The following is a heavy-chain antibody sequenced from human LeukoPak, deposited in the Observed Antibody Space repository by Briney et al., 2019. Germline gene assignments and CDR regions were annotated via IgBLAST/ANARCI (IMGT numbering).Heavy chain of an antibody. CDR1: GFTFSSYW. Sequence: GGSLRLSCAASGFTFSSYWMHWVRQAPGKGLVWVSRINSDGSSTSYADSVKGRFTISRDNAKNTLYLQMNSLRADDTAVYYCARDNYDFWSGYYIDYWGQGTLVTVSS. CDR3: ARDNYDFWSGYYIDY. J-gene: IGHJ4*02. V-gene: IGHV3-74*01. D-gene: IGHD3-3*01. CDR2: INSDGSST.